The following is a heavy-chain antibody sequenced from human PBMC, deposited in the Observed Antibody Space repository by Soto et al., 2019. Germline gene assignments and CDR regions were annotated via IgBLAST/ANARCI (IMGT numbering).Heavy chain of an antibody. J-gene: IGHJ5*02. CDR3: ARSWGIAKGLPNWFDP. Sequence: SETLSLTCTVSGGSISNYYWSWIRQPPGKGLEWIGYLFNSGSTDYNPSLKSRVTISLDTSKNQFSLRMSSVSAADTAVYYCARSWGIAKGLPNWFDPWGQGTLVTVSS. CDR1: GGSISNYY. CDR2: LFNSGST. D-gene: IGHD6-13*01. V-gene: IGHV4-59*01.